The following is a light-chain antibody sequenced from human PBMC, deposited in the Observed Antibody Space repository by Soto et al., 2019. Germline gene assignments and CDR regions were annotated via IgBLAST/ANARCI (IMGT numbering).Light chain of an antibody. V-gene: IGLV1-51*01. CDR1: SSNIGRNY. CDR3: GTSDSSLSDAVV. Sequence: QSVLTQPPSVSAAPGQKVTISCSGTSSNIGRNYVAWYQQLPGTAPKLLIYNNDKRPSGIPDRFSGSKSGTSATLVITGLQNGDEDDYYCGTSDSSLSDAVVFGEGTKLTVL. CDR2: NND. J-gene: IGLJ2*01.